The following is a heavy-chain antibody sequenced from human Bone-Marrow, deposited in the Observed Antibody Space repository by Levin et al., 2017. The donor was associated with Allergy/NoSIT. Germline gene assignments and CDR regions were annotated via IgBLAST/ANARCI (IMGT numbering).Heavy chain of an antibody. CDR2: IDPSDSYV. V-gene: IGHV5-10-1*01. D-gene: IGHD3-10*02. CDR1: GYRFNTYW. J-gene: IGHJ4*02. Sequence: KVSCTVSGYRFNTYWINWVRQVPGEGLEWMATIDPSDSYVNYSPSFQGHVNISIDKSINTVYMEWRSLKASDSAMYYCGRQMFGSAKRIDYWGQGTLVTVSP. CDR3: GRQMFGSAKRIDY.